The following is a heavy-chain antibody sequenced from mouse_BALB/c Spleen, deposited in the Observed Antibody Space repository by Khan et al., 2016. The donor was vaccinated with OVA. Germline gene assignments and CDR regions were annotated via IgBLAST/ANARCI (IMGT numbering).Heavy chain of an antibody. CDR2: ISPGSGDT. CDR1: GYTFSDYY. CDR3: ARSNYVGYTFAY. Sequence: VQLQESGAELARPGASVKLSCKASGYTFSDYYINWVKLRTGQGLEWIGEISPGSGDTYYNERFKGKATLTADKSSSTAYMQLSSLTSEASAVDFCARSNYVGYTFAYWGQGTLVTVSA. D-gene: IGHD1-2*01. V-gene: IGHV1-77*01. J-gene: IGHJ3*01.